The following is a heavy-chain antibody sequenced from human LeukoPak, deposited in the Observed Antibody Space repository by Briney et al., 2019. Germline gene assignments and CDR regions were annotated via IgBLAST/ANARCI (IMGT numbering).Heavy chain of an antibody. Sequence: ASVKVSCKASGYTFTTYGISWVRQAPGKGLEWMGGFDPEDGETIYAQKFQGRVTMTEDTSTDAAYMELSSLRSEDTAVYYCATSSSEKFDPWGQGTLVTVSS. J-gene: IGHJ5*02. CDR2: FDPEDGET. CDR3: ATSSSEKFDP. V-gene: IGHV1-24*01. CDR1: GYTFTTYG.